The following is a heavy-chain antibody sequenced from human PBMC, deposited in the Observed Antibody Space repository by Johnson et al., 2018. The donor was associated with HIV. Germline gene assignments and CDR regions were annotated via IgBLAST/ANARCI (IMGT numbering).Heavy chain of an antibody. CDR3: TRDLRTRAFDI. J-gene: IGHJ3*02. CDR2: ISYDGSNK. Sequence: QVQVVESGGGVVQPGRSLRLSCAASGFTFSSYAMHWVRQAPGKGLEWVAVISYDGSNKYYADSVKGRFTISRDNSKNTLYLQMNSLRAEDTAVYFCTRDLRTRAFDIWGQGTMVTVSS. CDR1: GFTFSSYA. D-gene: IGHD1-1*01. V-gene: IGHV3-30*04.